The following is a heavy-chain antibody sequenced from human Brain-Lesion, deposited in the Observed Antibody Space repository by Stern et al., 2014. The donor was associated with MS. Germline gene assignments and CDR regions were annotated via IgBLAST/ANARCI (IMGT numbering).Heavy chain of an antibody. CDR2: IFNSGST. V-gene: IGHV4-61*02. Sequence: VQLVESGPGLVKPSQTLSLSCTVSGGSISSGGYYWSWIRQPAGKGLEWIGRIFNSGSTSSNPSPTSPVTISIDTPKTQFSRRLNSMTAADTAVYYCARGRVVPGFQYYATDVWGQGTTVIVSS. D-gene: IGHD2-2*01. CDR1: GGSISSGGYY. CDR3: ARGRVVPGFQYYATDV. J-gene: IGHJ6*02.